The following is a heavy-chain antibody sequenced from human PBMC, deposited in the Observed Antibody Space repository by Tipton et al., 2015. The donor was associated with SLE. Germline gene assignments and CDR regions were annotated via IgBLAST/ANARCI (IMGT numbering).Heavy chain of an antibody. CDR1: GSTFDDYG. CDR2: INWNGGST. J-gene: IGHJ4*02. Sequence: GSLRLSCAASGSTFDDYGMSWVRQAPGKGLEWVSGINWNGGSTGYADSVKGRFTISRDNAKNSLYLQMNSLRAEDTALYYCARDWRPLEQPLDWGQGTLVTVSS. D-gene: IGHD3-3*01. V-gene: IGHV3-20*04. CDR3: ARDWRPLEQPLD.